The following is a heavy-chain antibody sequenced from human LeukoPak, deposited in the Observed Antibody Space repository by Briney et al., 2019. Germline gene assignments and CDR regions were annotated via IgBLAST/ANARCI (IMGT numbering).Heavy chain of an antibody. CDR3: ARAYGDYFED. CDR1: GYTFTSYF. Sequence: ASVKVSCTTSGYTFTSYFIHWMRQAPGQGLEWMGIINPSGGSTSYAQKFQGRVTMTRDTSTSTVYMELSSLRAYDTAVYYCARAYGDYFEDWGQGTLVAVSS. CDR2: INPSGGST. D-gene: IGHD4-17*01. V-gene: IGHV1-46*01. J-gene: IGHJ4*02.